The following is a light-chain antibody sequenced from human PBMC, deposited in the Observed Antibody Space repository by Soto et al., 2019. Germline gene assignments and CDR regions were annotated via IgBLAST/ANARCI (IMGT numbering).Light chain of an antibody. CDR3: EQGSTSPLT. V-gene: IGKV3-20*01. CDR2: DAS. Sequence: EIVLTQSPGTLSLSPGERATLSCMASQSVPKNYLAWYQQKPGQAPRLLIHDASSRATGIPDRFSGSGSGTDFTLTISSPEPEDYEVYYCEQGSTSPLTCGGGTKGEIK. CDR1: QSVPKNY. J-gene: IGKJ4*01.